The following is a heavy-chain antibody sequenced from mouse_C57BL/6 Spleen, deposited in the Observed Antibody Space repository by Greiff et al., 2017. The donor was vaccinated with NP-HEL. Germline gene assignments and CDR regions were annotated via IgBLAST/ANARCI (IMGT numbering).Heavy chain of an antibody. CDR2: IYPGDGDT. CDR3: ARSNYYGSSWFAY. Sequence: QVQLQQPGTELVKPGASVKLSCKASGYAFSSSWMNWVKQRPGKGLEWIGRIYPGDGDTNYNGKFKGKATLTADKSSSTAYMQLSSLTSEDSAVYFCARSNYYGSSWFAYWGQGTLVTVSA. D-gene: IGHD1-1*01. V-gene: IGHV1-82*01. J-gene: IGHJ3*01. CDR1: GYAFSSSW.